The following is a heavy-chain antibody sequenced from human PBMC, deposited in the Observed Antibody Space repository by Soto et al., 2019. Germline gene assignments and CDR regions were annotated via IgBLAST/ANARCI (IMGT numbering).Heavy chain of an antibody. CDR3: ARALMDILTGYYHDYYYMDV. V-gene: IGHV4-31*03. Sequence: TLSLTCTVSGGSISSGGYYWSWIRQHPGKGLEWIGYIYYSGSTYYNPSLKSRVTISVDTSKNQFSLKLSSVTAADTAVYYCARALMDILTGYYHDYYYMDVWGKGTTVTVSS. J-gene: IGHJ6*03. CDR2: IYYSGST. CDR1: GGSISSGGYY. D-gene: IGHD3-9*01.